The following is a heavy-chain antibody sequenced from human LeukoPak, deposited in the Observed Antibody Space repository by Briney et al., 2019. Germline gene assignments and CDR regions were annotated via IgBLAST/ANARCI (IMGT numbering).Heavy chain of an antibody. V-gene: IGHV1-8*01. Sequence: ASVEVSCKAPGYTFTSYDINWVRQATGQGLEWMGWMNPNSGNTGYAQKFQGRVTMTRNTSISTAYMELSSLRSEDTAVYYCARGYDYLYAEYFQHWGQGTLVTVSS. CDR3: ARGYDYLYAEYFQH. CDR1: GYTFTSYD. J-gene: IGHJ1*01. CDR2: MNPNSGNT. D-gene: IGHD4-11*01.